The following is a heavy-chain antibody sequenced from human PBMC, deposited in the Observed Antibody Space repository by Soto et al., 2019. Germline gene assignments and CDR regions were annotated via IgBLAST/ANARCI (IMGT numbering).Heavy chain of an antibody. CDR3: AKYDFLSGSHDAFNI. Sequence: SETLSLTCAVDGGSFSSYYWSWIRQPPGEGLEWIGEINHSGSTNYNPSLRSRVTISVDTSKNQFSLKLTSVTAADTAVYYCAKYDFLSGSHDAFNIWGQGTKVTVS. V-gene: IGHV4-34*01. CDR2: INHSGST. J-gene: IGHJ3*02. CDR1: GGSFSSYY. D-gene: IGHD3-3*01.